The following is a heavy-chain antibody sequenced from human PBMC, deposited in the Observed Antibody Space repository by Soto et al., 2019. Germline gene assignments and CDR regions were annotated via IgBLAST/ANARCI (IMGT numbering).Heavy chain of an antibody. CDR1: GFTFSNCV. CDR3: AKGLLNGRWYAAD. D-gene: IGHD6-13*01. CDR2: ITTNGQT. J-gene: IGHJ4*02. Sequence: GGSLRLSCDTSGFTFSNCVMTWIRQPPGKRLEWVSVITTNGQTAYADSVKGRFTISRDNSKNAAYLQMNSLRAEDTAVYYCAKGLLNGRWYAADWGQGTLVTVSS. V-gene: IGHV3-23*01.